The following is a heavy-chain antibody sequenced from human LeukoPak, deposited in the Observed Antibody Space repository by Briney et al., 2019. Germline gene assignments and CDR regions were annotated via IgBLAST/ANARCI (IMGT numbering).Heavy chain of an antibody. Sequence: GESLKISCKGSGYILTNYWIAWVRLMPGKGLEWMGIIYPGDSDTRYSPSFQGQVTISADKSISTAYLQWSSLKASDTAMYYCARRSGNFQADYNFDYWGQGTLVTVSS. J-gene: IGHJ4*02. CDR1: GYILTNYW. V-gene: IGHV5-51*01. CDR3: ARRSGNFQADYNFDY. D-gene: IGHD1-26*01. CDR2: IYPGDSDT.